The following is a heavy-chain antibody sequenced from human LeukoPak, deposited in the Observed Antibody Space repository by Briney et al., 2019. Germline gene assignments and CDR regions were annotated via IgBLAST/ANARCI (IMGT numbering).Heavy chain of an antibody. CDR3: AIMDNYYYYYMDV. Sequence: SETLSLTCAVYGGSFSSYYWGWIRQPPGKGLEWIGSIYYSGNTYYNPSLKSRVTISVDTSKNQFSLKLRSVTAADTAVYYCAIMDNYYYYYMDVWGKGTTVTVSS. CDR1: GGSFSSYY. V-gene: IGHV4-39*07. D-gene: IGHD2-2*03. J-gene: IGHJ6*03. CDR2: IYYSGNT.